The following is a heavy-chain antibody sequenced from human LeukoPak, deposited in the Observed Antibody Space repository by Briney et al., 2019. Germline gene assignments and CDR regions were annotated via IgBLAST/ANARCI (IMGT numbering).Heavy chain of an antibody. D-gene: IGHD6-19*01. CDR1: GGSISSSNW. CDR3: ARKQWLALDAFDY. Sequence: SGTLSLTCAVSGGSISSSNWWSWVRQPPGKGLEWIGEIYHSGSTNYNPSLKSRVTISVDKSKNQFSLKLSSVTAADTAVYYCARKQWLALDAFDYWGQGTLVTVSS. CDR2: IYHSGST. V-gene: IGHV4-4*02. J-gene: IGHJ4*02.